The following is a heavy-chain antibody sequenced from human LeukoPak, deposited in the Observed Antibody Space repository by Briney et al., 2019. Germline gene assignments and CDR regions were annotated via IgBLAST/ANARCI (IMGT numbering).Heavy chain of an antibody. J-gene: IGHJ4*02. CDR1: AGTFTSYT. Sequence: ASVKVSCKASAGTFTSYTISWVRQAHGQGLEWMGRIIPILGIAYYAQKFQGRVTITADESTSTAYMELSSLRSEDTAVYYCAILAYCGGDCYWADYWGQGTLVTVSS. CDR3: AILAYCGGDCYWADY. CDR2: IIPILGIA. D-gene: IGHD2-21*02. V-gene: IGHV1-69*02.